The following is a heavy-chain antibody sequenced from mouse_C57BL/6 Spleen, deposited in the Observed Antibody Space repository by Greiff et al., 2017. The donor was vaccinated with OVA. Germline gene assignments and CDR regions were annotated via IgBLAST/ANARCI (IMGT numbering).Heavy chain of an antibody. CDR1: GYTFTDYE. J-gene: IGHJ3*01. V-gene: IGHV1-15*01. CDR3: TRRGNGSAWFAY. CDR2: IDPETGGT. Sequence: QVQLQQSGAELVRPGASVTLSCKASGYTFTDYEMHWVKQTPVHGLEWIGAIDPETGGTAYNQKFKGKAILTADKSSSTAYMELRSLTSEDSAVYYCTRRGNGSAWFAYWGQGTLVTVSA.